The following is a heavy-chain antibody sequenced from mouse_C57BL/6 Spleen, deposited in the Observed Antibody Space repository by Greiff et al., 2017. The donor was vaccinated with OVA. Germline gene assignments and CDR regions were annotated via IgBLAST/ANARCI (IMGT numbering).Heavy chain of an antibody. Sequence: EVHLVESGGDLVKPGGSLKLSCAASGFTFSSYGMSWVRQTPDKRLEWVATISSGGSYTYYPDSVKGRFTISRDNAKNTLYLQMSSLKSEDTAMYYCARQCYGSSKDYYAMDYWGQGTSVTVSS. CDR1: GFTFSSYG. V-gene: IGHV5-6*01. CDR3: ARQCYGSSKDYYAMDY. D-gene: IGHD1-1*01. CDR2: ISSGGSYT. J-gene: IGHJ4*01.